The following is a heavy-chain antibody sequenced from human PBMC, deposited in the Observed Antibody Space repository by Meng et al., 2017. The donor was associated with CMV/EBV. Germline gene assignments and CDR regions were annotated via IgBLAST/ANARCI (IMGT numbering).Heavy chain of an antibody. CDR1: GGSISSYY. J-gene: IGHJ5*02. D-gene: IGHD2-2*01. Sequence: VQLQESGPGLVKPSETLSPTCTAAGGSISSYYWSWIRQPAGKGLEWIGRIYTSGSTNYNPSLKSRVTMSVDTSKNQFSLKLSSVTAADTAVYYCARDLMNCSSTSCANWFDPWGQGTLVTVSS. CDR2: IYTSGST. CDR3: ARDLMNCSSTSCANWFDP. V-gene: IGHV4-4*07.